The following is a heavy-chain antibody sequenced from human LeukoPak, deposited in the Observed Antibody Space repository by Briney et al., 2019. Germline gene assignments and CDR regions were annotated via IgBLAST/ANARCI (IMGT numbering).Heavy chain of an antibody. CDR2: VTGSGGST. V-gene: IGHV3-23*01. J-gene: IGHJ6*02. Sequence: PGGSLRLSCAASGFTFNNYAMSWVRQAPGKGLEWVSAVTGSGGSTYYADSVKGRFTISRDNSKNTLYLQMNSLRAEDTAVYYCARDIPQQWLVPTAYYYYYGMDVWGQGTTVTVSS. CDR3: ARDIPQQWLVPTAYYYYYGMDV. CDR1: GFTFNNYA. D-gene: IGHD6-19*01.